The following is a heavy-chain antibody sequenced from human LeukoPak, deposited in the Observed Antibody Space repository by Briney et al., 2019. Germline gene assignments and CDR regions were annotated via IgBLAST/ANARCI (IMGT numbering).Heavy chain of an antibody. CDR1: GGSISRDGYD. CDR3: ARVDYYGSGSLDV. Sequence: SETLSLTCTVSGGSISRDGYDWSWIRQPPGKGLEWIGYIFHSGTIDYNPSFRSRVTISIDRSKNQFFLEVTSVTAADTAVYYCARVDYYGSGSLDVWGQGTTVTVSS. CDR2: IFHSGTI. D-gene: IGHD3-10*01. J-gene: IGHJ6*02. V-gene: IGHV4-30-2*01.